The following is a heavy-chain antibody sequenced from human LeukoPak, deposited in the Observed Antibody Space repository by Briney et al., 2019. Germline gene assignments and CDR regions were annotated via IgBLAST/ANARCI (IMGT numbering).Heavy chain of an antibody. J-gene: IGHJ5*02. V-gene: IGHV3-23*01. CDR1: GFTFSSYA. CDR2: ISGSGGST. Sequence: GGSLRLSCAASGFTFSSYAMSWVRQAPGKGLEWVSAISGSGGSTYYADSVKGRFTISRDNSKNTLCLQMNSLRAEDTAVYYCAKGNGDHYGSGQNGGFDPWGQGTLVTVSS. D-gene: IGHD3-10*01. CDR3: AKGNGDHYGSGQNGGFDP.